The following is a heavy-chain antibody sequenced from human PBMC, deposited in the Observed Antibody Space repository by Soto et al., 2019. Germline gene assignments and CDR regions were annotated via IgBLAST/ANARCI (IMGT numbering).Heavy chain of an antibody. Sequence: GGSLRLSCSASGFDFSIYAMHWVRQAPGKGLEYVSAMSSNGGRTYYGDSVKGRFTISRDNSKNTLFLQMNGLRAEDTAIYYCVRVYSSTCYDYWGQGTLVTVSS. J-gene: IGHJ4*02. CDR3: VRVYSSTCYDY. CDR1: GFDFSIYA. D-gene: IGHD6-13*01. V-gene: IGHV3-64D*08. CDR2: MSSNGGRT.